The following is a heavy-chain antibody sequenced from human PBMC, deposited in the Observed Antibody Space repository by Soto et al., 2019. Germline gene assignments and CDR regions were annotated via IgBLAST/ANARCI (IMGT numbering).Heavy chain of an antibody. J-gene: IGHJ2*01. Sequence: GGSLRLSCAASGFTFSSYSMNWVRQAPGKGLEWVSSISSSSSTIYYADSVKGRFTISRDNAKNSLYLQMNSLRDEDTAVYYCARDLVRYSVRYRLYWYFDLWGRGTLVTVSS. V-gene: IGHV3-48*02. CDR3: ARDLVRYSVRYRLYWYFDL. D-gene: IGHD1-26*01. CDR1: GFTFSSYS. CDR2: ISSSSSTI.